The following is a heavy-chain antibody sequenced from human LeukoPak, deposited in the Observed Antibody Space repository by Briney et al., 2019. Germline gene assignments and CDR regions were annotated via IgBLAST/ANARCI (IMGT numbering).Heavy chain of an antibody. V-gene: IGHV3-23*01. CDR3: AKVTYYYDSSGYSSGGYFDY. Sequence: GGSLRLSCAAFGFTFSSYAMSWVRQAPGKGLEWVSAISGSGGSTYYADSVKGRFTISRDNSKNTLYLQMNSLRAEDTAVYYCAKVTYYYDSSGYSSGGYFDYWGQGTLVTVSS. CDR2: ISGSGGST. CDR1: GFTFSSYA. J-gene: IGHJ4*02. D-gene: IGHD3-22*01.